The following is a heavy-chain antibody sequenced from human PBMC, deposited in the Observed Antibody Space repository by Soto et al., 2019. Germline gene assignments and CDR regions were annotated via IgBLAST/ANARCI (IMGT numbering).Heavy chain of an antibody. V-gene: IGHV4-4*02. D-gene: IGHD6-13*01. J-gene: IGHJ4*02. Sequence: QVQLQESGPGLVKPSGTLSLTCAVSGGSFSRGFWWSWVRQSPGKGLEWIGEIYDSGTTNYSPSLKSRVTISVDKSKNQFSQRLRSVTAADTAVYYWARGWGLYTRWYEGGFDSWGQGTLVTVSS. CDR2: IYDSGTT. CDR3: ARGWGLYTRWYEGGFDS. CDR1: GGSFSRGFW.